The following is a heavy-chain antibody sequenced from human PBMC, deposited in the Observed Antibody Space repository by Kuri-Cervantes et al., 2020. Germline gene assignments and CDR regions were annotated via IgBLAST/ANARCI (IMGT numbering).Heavy chain of an antibody. CDR2: ISTSGGTI. Sequence: GGSLRLSCAASGFTFSDYFMSWIRQAPGKGLEWVSYISTSGGTIYYADSVKGRFTISRDNAKNSLYLQMNSLRDEDTAVYYCARERITMVRGVMRYYYGMDVWGQGTTVTVSS. CDR1: GFTFSDYF. CDR3: ARERITMVRGVMRYYYGMDV. D-gene: IGHD3-10*01. J-gene: IGHJ6*02. V-gene: IGHV3-11*04.